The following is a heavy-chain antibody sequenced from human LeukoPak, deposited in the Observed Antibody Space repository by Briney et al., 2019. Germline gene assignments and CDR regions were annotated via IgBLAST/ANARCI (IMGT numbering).Heavy chain of an antibody. CDR3: ARASWFGELLPDY. D-gene: IGHD3-10*01. J-gene: IGHJ4*02. CDR1: GFTFSSYS. V-gene: IGHV3-21*01. Sequence: GGSLRLPCAASGFTFSSYSMNWVRQAPGKGLEWVSSISSSSYIYYADSVKGRFTISRDNAKNSLYLQMNSLRAEDTAVYYCARASWFGELLPDYWGQGTLVTVSS. CDR2: ISSSSYI.